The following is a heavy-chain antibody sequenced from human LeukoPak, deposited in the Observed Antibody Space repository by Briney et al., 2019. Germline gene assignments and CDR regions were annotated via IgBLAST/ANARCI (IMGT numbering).Heavy chain of an antibody. Sequence: PSETLSLTCTVSGGSISSYYWSWIRQPPGKGLEWIGYIYYSGSTNYNPSLESRVTISVDTSKTQFSLNLSSVTAADAAVYYCAREDGEELGFGAFDSWGKGTMVTAST. V-gene: IGHV4-59*01. CDR2: IYYSGST. J-gene: IGHJ3*02. D-gene: IGHD2-21*01. CDR1: GGSISSYY. CDR3: AREDGEELGFGAFDS.